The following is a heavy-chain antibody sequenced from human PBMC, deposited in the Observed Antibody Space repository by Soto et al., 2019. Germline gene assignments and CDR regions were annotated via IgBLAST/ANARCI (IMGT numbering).Heavy chain of an antibody. Sequence: QVQLQQWGAGLLKPSETLSLTCAVYGGSFSGYYWSWIRQPPGKGLEWIGEINHSGSTNYNPSLKNRVTISVDASKNQFSLKLSSVTAADTAVYYCARLIVRGACDIWGQGTMVTVSS. J-gene: IGHJ3*02. CDR2: INHSGST. D-gene: IGHD3-22*01. V-gene: IGHV4-34*01. CDR3: ARLIVRGACDI. CDR1: GGSFSGYY.